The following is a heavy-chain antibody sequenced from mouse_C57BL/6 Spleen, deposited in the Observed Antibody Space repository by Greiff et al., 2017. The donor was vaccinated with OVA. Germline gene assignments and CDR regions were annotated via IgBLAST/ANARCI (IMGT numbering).Heavy chain of an antibody. CDR1: GYSITSGYY. CDR3: AREVTTVPAGYFDV. J-gene: IGHJ1*03. Sequence: EVKLEESGPGLVKPSQSLSLTCSVTGYSITSGYYWNWIRQFPGNKLEWMGYISYDGSNNYNPSLKNRISITRDTSKNQFFLKLNSVTTEDTATYYCAREVTTVPAGYFDVWGTGTTVTVSS. V-gene: IGHV3-6*01. CDR2: ISYDGSN. D-gene: IGHD1-1*01.